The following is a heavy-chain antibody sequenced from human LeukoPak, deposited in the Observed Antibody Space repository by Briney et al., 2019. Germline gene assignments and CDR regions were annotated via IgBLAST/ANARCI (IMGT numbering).Heavy chain of an antibody. V-gene: IGHV3-30*18. D-gene: IGHD1-7*01. CDR3: AKIPLTRGITGTTG. CDR2: ISYDGSNK. Sequence: GGSLRLSCAASGFTFSSYGMHWVRQAPGKGLEWVAFISYDGSNKYYADSVKGRFTISRDNSKNTLYLQMNSLRAEDTAVYHCAKIPLTRGITGTTGWGQGTLVTVSS. CDR1: GFTFSSYG. J-gene: IGHJ4*02.